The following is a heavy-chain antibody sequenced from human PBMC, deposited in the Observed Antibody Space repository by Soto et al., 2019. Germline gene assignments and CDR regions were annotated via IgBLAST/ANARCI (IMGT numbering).Heavy chain of an antibody. CDR1: GYTFTGYY. J-gene: IGHJ3*02. D-gene: IGHD3-22*01. CDR3: ARSGRITMIVVDPGNAFDI. Sequence: ASVKVSCKASGYTFTGYYMHWVRQAPGQRLEWMGWINPNSGGTNYAQKFQGWVTMTRDTSISTAYMELSRLRYDDTAVYYCARSGRITMIVVDPGNAFDIWGQGTMVTVSS. V-gene: IGHV1-2*04. CDR2: INPNSGGT.